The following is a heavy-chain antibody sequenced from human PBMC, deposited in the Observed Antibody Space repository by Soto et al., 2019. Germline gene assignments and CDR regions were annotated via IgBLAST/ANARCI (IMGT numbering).Heavy chain of an antibody. D-gene: IGHD2-15*01. J-gene: IGHJ5*02. CDR1: GGSISSYY. CDR2: IYYSGST. CDR3: AREGNCSGGSCYPNWFDP. V-gene: IGHV4-59*01. Sequence: PSETLSLTCTVSGGSISSYYWSWIRQPPGKGLEWFGYIYYSGSTNYNPSLKSRVTISVDTSKNQFSLKLSSVTAADTAVYYCAREGNCSGGSCYPNWFDPWGQGTLVTVSS.